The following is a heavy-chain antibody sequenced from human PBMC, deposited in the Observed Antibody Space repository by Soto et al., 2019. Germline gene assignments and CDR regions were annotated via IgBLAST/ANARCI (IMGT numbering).Heavy chain of an antibody. D-gene: IGHD3-22*01. J-gene: IGHJ6*02. CDR1: GFTFSSYA. Sequence: GGSLRLSCAASGFTFSSYAMHWVRQAPGKGLEWVAGISYDGSKKYYGESVKGRFTISSDNSKNTLYLQMNSLRVEDTAVYYCAKAIENYSTGYYKPFYYFGVDVWGQVTTVTVSS. CDR3: AKAIENYSTGYYKPFYYFGVDV. CDR2: ISYDGSKK. V-gene: IGHV3-30*04.